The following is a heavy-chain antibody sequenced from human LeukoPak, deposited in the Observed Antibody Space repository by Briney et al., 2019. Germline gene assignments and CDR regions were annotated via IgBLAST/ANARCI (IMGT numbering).Heavy chain of an antibody. J-gene: IGHJ5*02. D-gene: IGHD2-21*02. V-gene: IGHV3-21*01. CDR1: GFTFSSYT. CDR2: VSGSSTTFI. CDR3: ARDSAYCGGDCYSDS. Sequence: GSLRRSCAASGFTFSSYTMKWVRQAPGKGLEWVSSVSGSSTTFIYYADSLKGRFTISRDNDKNSLYLHTNSLRAEHTAVYYCARDSAYCGGDCYSDSWGQGTLVTVSS.